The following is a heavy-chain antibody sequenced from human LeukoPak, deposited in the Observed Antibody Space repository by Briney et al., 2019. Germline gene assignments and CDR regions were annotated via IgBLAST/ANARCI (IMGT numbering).Heavy chain of an antibody. CDR1: GGSISSYY. J-gene: IGHJ6*03. CDR2: IYYSGST. D-gene: IGHD3-10*01. CDR3: PRVPENRLLWFGNYYMDV. Sequence: PSETLSLTCTVSGGSISSYYWSWIRQPPGKGLEWIGYIYYSGSTNYNPSLKSRVTISVDTSKNQFSLKLSSVTAADTAVYYCPRVPENRLLWFGNYYMDVWGKVTTVTVSS. V-gene: IGHV4-59*01.